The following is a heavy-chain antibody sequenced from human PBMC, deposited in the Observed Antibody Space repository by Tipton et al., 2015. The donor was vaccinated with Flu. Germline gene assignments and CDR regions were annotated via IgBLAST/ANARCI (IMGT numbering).Heavy chain of an antibody. CDR2: IYHSGNT. V-gene: IGHV4-38-2*02. Sequence: PGLVKPSETLSLACNVSGYSISSGYYWVWIRQPPGKGLEWIGNIYHSGNTNYNPSLKSRVTISVDTSKNQFSLNLSSVTAADTAVYYCARGVGFWGQGTLVTVSS. CDR1: GYSISSGYY. D-gene: IGHD2-15*01. CDR3: ARGVGF. J-gene: IGHJ4*02.